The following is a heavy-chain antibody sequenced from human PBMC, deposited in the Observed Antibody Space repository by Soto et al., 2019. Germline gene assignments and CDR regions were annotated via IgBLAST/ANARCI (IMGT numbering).Heavy chain of an antibody. Sequence: TLALAGHISGDSYSISTYSWSWIRQPPGKALQWIGFIYQSGVTSYNPSLASRVSISLDRSNNQCSLKLKSVTAADTAVYFCAGMPYTSGLRFDPWGPGTLVTVYS. CDR1: GDSYSISTYS. V-gene: IGHV4-30-2*01. CDR2: IYQSGVT. J-gene: IGHJ5*02. CDR3: AGMPYTSGLRFDP. D-gene: IGHD6-19*01.